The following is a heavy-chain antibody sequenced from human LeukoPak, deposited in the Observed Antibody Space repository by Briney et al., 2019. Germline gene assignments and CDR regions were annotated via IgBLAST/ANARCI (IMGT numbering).Heavy chain of an antibody. V-gene: IGHV1-8*02. CDR3: ASRLDYGRNY. CDR1: GGTFSSYA. J-gene: IGHJ4*02. D-gene: IGHD4/OR15-4a*01. Sequence: GASVKVSCKASGGTFSSYAINWVRQATGQGLEWMGWMSPKRGNTGYAQKFQGRVTMTRDTSINTAYMELSSLKSEDTAIYYCASRLDYGRNYWGQGTLVTVSA. CDR2: MSPKRGNT.